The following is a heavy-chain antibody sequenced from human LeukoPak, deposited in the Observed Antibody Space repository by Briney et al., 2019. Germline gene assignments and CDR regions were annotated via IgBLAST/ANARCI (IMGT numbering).Heavy chain of an antibody. J-gene: IGHJ4*02. CDR1: GGSISSSSYY. D-gene: IGHD6-19*01. CDR2: IYYSGST. CDR3: ARHASVDGNWPRPLDY. Sequence: SETLSLTCSVPGGSISSSSYYWGWIRQPPGKGLEWIGNIYYSGSTYYNPSLKTRVTISVDTSKNQFSLKPTSVAAADTAVYYCARHASVDGNWPRPLDYWGQGSLVTVSS. V-gene: IGHV4-39*01.